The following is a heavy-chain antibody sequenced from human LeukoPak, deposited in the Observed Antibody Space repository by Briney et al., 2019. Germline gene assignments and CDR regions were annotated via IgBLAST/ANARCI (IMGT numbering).Heavy chain of an antibody. J-gene: IGHJ4*02. CDR3: ATNGGGDSGYGNFDY. CDR1: GFTFDDYA. Sequence: PGGSLRLSCAASGFTFDDYAMHWVRQAPGKGLEWVSGISWNSDTIDLADSVKGRFTISRDNAKNSLYLQMNRLRAEDTALYYCATNGGGDSGYGNFDYWGQGTLVTVSS. CDR2: ISWNSDTI. V-gene: IGHV3-9*01. D-gene: IGHD5-12*01.